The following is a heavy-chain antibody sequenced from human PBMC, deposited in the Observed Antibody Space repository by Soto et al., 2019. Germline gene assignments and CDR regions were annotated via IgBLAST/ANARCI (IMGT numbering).Heavy chain of an antibody. V-gene: IGHV1-69*06. Sequence: QVQLVQSGAEVKKPGSSVKVSCKASGGTFSSSAISWVRQAPGQGLEWMGAIIPVFGTAHYAQKFQGRVTMTADKPTSTAYTELSRVRSEDTAVYYCARERPERGRNVWGQGTTVTVPS. CDR2: IIPVFGTA. J-gene: IGHJ6*02. CDR3: ARERPERGRNV. CDR1: GGTFSSSA. D-gene: IGHD6-25*01.